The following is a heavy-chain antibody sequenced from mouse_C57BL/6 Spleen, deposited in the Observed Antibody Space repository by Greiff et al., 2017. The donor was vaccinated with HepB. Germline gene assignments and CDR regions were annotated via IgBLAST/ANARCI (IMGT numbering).Heavy chain of an antibody. D-gene: IGHD1-1*01. CDR2: IDPENGAT. CDR3: TTDTTVVGY. V-gene: IGHV14-4*01. CDR1: GFNIKDDY. Sequence: EVQLQQSGAELVRPGASVKLSCTASGFNIKDDYMHWVKQRPEQGLEWIGWIDPENGATEYASKFQGKATITADTSSNTAYLQLSSLTSEDTAVYYCTTDTTVVGYWGQGTTLTVSS. J-gene: IGHJ2*01.